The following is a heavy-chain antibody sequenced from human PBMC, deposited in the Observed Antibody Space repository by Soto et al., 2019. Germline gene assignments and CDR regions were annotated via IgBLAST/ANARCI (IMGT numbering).Heavy chain of an antibody. V-gene: IGHV3-30-3*01. CDR3: ARDYYRFNSGYGSSMDV. D-gene: IGHD5-12*01. CDR2: ISYDGSNK. Sequence: PGGSLRLSCAASGFTFSSYAMHWVRQAPGKGLEWVAVISYDGSNKYYADSVKGRFTISRDNSKNTLYLQMNSLRAEDTAVYYCARDYYRFNSGYGSSMDVWGQGTTLTVSS. J-gene: IGHJ6*02. CDR1: GFTFSSYA.